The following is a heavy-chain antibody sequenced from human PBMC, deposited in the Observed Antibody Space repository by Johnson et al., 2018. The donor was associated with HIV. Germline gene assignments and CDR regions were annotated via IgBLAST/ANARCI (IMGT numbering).Heavy chain of an antibody. J-gene: IGHJ3*01. Sequence: VQLVESGGGLVQPGGSLRLSCAASGFTFSSYWMHWVRQAPGKGLVWVSAISGSGGSTYYADSVKGRFTISRDNSKNTLYLQMNSLRVEDTAVYYCARYCGGDCYSPHDAFDVWGQGTMVTVSS. CDR1: GFTFSSYW. D-gene: IGHD2-21*02. CDR2: ISGSGGST. CDR3: ARYCGGDCYSPHDAFDV. V-gene: IGHV3-23*04.